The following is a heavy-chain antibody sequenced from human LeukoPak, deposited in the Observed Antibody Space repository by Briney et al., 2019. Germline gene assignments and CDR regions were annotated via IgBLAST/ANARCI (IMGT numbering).Heavy chain of an antibody. Sequence: PGGSLRLSCAVSGVTLTSAWMNWVRQAPGEGLDWVDRIASKTDGGATDYAAPVKGRFTISRDDSKNTLNLQMNSLKTEDTAVYYCTTGIRGDWGQGTLVTVSS. CDR3: TTGIRGD. CDR1: GVTLTSAW. J-gene: IGHJ4*02. D-gene: IGHD3-10*01. CDR2: IASKTDGGAT. V-gene: IGHV3-15*04.